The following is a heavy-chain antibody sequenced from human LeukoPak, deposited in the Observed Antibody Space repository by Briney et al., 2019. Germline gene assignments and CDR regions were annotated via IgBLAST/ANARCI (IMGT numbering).Heavy chain of an antibody. J-gene: IGHJ4*02. D-gene: IGHD2-2*01. CDR2: IIPIFGTA. CDR1: GGTFSSYA. CDR3: AVYCSSTSCYHFDY. Sequence: SVKVSCKASGGTFSSYAISWVGQAPGQGLEWMGGIIPIFGTANYAQKFQGRVTITADESTSTAYMELSSLRSEDTAVYYCAVYCSSTSCYHFDYWGQGTLVTVSS. V-gene: IGHV1-69*13.